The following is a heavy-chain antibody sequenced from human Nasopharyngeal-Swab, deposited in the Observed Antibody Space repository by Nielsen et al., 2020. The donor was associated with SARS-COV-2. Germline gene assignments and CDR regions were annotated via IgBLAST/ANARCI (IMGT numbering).Heavy chain of an antibody. CDR3: ARDHQLGAGSSLLYYYYGMDV. CDR2: IYYSGST. CDR1: GGSISSYY. D-gene: IGHD6-13*01. J-gene: IGHJ6*02. V-gene: IGHV4-59*01. Sequence: LSCTVSGGSISSYYWSWIRQPPGKGLEWIGYIYYSGSTNYNPSLKSRVTISVDTSKNQFSLKLSSVTAADTAVYYCARDHQLGAGSSLLYYYYGMDVWGQGTTVTVSS.